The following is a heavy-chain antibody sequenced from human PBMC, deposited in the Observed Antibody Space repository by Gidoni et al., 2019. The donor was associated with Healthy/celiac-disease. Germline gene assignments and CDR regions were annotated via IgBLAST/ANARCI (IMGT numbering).Heavy chain of an antibody. J-gene: IGHJ6*02. V-gene: IGHV3-23*01. D-gene: IGHD3-22*01. CDR1: GFTFSSYA. CDR3: ANDDSSGFYYYYGMDV. Sequence: EVQLLESGGGLVQPGGYLRLSCAASGFTFSSYAMSWVRQAPGKGLELVSAISGSGGSTYYADSVKGRFTISRDNSKNTLYLQMNSLRAEDTAVYYCANDDSSGFYYYYGMDVWGQGTTVTVSS. CDR2: ISGSGGST.